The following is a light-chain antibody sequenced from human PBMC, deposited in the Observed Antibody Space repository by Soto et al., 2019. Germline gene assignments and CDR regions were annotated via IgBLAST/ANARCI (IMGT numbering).Light chain of an antibody. CDR2: HAS. Sequence: DIQMTQSPPSLSASIGYRFTITCQTSQNITNNLSWYQQKPGKAPNLLIYHASKLAKGVTSRFSGSGSGTDFSFIITSLQREDLVTYYCQQYYGLPPLTFGQGTRLEIK. V-gene: IGKV1-33*01. CDR3: QQYYGLPPLT. CDR1: QNITNN. J-gene: IGKJ5*01.